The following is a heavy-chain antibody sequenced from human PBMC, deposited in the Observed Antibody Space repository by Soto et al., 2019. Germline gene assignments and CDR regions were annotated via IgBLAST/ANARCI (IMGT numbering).Heavy chain of an antibody. CDR1: GGTFSSYA. V-gene: IGHV1-69*01. Sequence: QVQLVQSGAEVKKPGSSVKVSYKASGGTFSSYAISWVRQAPGQGLEWMGGIIPIFGTANYAQKFQGRVTITADESTSTAYMELSSLRSEDTAVYYCARESPGIAAAGFYFDYWGQGTLVTVSS. CDR3: ARESPGIAAAGFYFDY. D-gene: IGHD6-13*01. CDR2: IIPIFGTA. J-gene: IGHJ4*02.